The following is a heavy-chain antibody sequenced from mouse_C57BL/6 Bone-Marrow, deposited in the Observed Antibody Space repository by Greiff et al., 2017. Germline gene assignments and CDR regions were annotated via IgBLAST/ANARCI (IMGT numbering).Heavy chain of an antibody. CDR3: ARDQLRTLYYAMDY. D-gene: IGHD2-12*01. V-gene: IGHV1-81*01. CDR2: IYPRSGNT. Sequence: VQLQQSGAELARPGASVKLSCKASGYTFTSYGIRWVKQRPGQGLEWIGEIYPRSGNTYYNEKFKGKATLTADKSSSTAYMELRSLTSEDSAVYFCARDQLRTLYYAMDYWGQGTSVTVSS. CDR1: GYTFTSYG. J-gene: IGHJ4*01.